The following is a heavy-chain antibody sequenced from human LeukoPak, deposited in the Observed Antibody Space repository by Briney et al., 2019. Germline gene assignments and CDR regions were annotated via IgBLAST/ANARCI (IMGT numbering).Heavy chain of an antibody. CDR2: IYYSGST. CDR1: GGSISSYY. D-gene: IGHD3-9*01. CDR3: ARSSRYFDWLLGGNWFDP. V-gene: IGHV4-59*01. J-gene: IGHJ5*02. Sequence: SETLSLTCTVSGGSISSYYWSWIRQPPGKGLEWIGYIYYSGSTNSNPSLKSGVTTSVNTSKNQFSLKLSSVTAADTAVYYCARSSRYFDWLLGGNWFDPWGQGTLVTVSS.